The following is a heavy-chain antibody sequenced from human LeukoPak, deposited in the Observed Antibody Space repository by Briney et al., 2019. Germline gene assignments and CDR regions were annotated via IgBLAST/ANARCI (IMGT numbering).Heavy chain of an antibody. CDR3: ARDPWWGYYDSSGYYYDY. D-gene: IGHD3-22*01. CDR2: ISAYNGNT. V-gene: IGHV1-18*01. CDR1: GYTFTSYG. J-gene: IGHJ4*02. Sequence: RASVKVSCKASGYTFTSYGISWVRQAPGQGLEWMGWISAYNGNTNYAQKLQGRVTMTTDTSTSTAYMELRSLRSDDTAVYYCARDPWWGYYDSSGYYYDYWGQGALVTVSS.